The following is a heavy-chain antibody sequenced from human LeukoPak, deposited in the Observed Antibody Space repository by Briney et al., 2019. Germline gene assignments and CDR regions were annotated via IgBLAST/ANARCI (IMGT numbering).Heavy chain of an antibody. CDR1: GGSISSNY. V-gene: IGHV4-4*07. CDR3: ARGSYSGSSTGAFDI. CDR2: IYSSGST. D-gene: IGHD1-26*01. J-gene: IGHJ3*02. Sequence: SETLSLTCTVSGGSISSNYCTWIRQPAGEGLEWIGRIYSSGSTNYNPSLKSRVTMSVDTSKNQFSLKLSSVTAADTAVYYCARGSYSGSSTGAFDIWGLGTMVTVSS.